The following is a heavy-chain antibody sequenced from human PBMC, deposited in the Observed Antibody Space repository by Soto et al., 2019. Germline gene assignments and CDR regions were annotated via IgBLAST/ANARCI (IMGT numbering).Heavy chain of an antibody. CDR1: GFSFSTYG. Sequence: VGSLRLSCAASGFSFSTYGMHWVRQAPGKGLERVAVISYDGSNKYYADSVKGRFTISRDNSKSTVYLQMNSLRTEDTAVYYCAKNPTPHYGSNNWFDPWGQGTLVTVSS. CDR3: AKNPTPHYGSNNWFDP. J-gene: IGHJ5*02. V-gene: IGHV3-30*18. D-gene: IGHD3-10*01. CDR2: ISYDGSNK.